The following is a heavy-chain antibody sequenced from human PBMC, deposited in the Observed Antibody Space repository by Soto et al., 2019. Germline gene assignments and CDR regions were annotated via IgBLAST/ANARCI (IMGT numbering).Heavy chain of an antibody. CDR3: TSPMPTGDY. J-gene: IGHJ4*02. CDR1: GFTFSGSA. Sequence: EVQLVESGGGLVQPGGSLKLSCAASGFTFSGSAMHWVRQASGKGLEWVGRIRSKANSYATAYAASVKGRFTISRDDSKNTAYVQMSSLKTEDTAVYYCTSPMPTGDYWGQGTLVTVSS. V-gene: IGHV3-73*01. CDR2: IRSKANSYAT. D-gene: IGHD4-17*01.